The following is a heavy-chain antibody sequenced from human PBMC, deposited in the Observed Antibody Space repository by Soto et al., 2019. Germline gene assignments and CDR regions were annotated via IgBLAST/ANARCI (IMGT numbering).Heavy chain of an antibody. Sequence: SETLSLTCTVSGGSISSGGYYWSWIRQHPGKGLEWIGYIYYSGSTYHNPSLKSRVTISVDTSKNQFSLKLSSVTAADTAVYYCAREEYSSGWSDYWGQGTLVTVSS. J-gene: IGHJ4*02. V-gene: IGHV4-31*03. CDR2: IYYSGST. D-gene: IGHD6-19*01. CDR1: GGSISSGGYY. CDR3: AREEYSSGWSDY.